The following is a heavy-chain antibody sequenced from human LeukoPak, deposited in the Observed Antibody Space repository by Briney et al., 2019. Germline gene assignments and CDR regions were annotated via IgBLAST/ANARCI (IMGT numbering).Heavy chain of an antibody. Sequence: SETLSLTCTVSGGSMNSHYWSWIRQPPGKGLEWVGYMLDTVTTKDNPSLKSRFTLSADTSKNQFSLRLTSVTAADTAVYYCARGRYYGSGSYYFSDAFDIWGQGTMVTVSS. CDR3: ARGRYYGSGSYYFSDAFDI. CDR2: MLDTVTT. D-gene: IGHD3-10*01. J-gene: IGHJ3*02. V-gene: IGHV4-59*11. CDR1: GGSMNSHY.